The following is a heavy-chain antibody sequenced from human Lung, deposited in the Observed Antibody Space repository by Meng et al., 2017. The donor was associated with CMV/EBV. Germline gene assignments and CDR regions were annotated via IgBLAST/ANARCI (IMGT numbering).Heavy chain of an antibody. Sequence: GGSXRLXCAASGFTFSSYSMNWVRQAPGKGLEWVSSISSSSSYIYYADSVKGRLTISRDNAKNSLYLQMNSLRAEDTAVYYCARDLSIVPAAISYYYGMDVWXQGTTVTFSS. CDR2: ISSSSSYI. J-gene: IGHJ6*02. CDR1: GFTFSSYS. V-gene: IGHV3-21*01. D-gene: IGHD2-2*02. CDR3: ARDLSIVPAAISYYYGMDV.